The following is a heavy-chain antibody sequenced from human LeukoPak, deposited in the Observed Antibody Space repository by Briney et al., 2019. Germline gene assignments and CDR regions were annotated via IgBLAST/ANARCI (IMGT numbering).Heavy chain of an antibody. V-gene: IGHV1-18*01. CDR1: GYTFTSYG. CDR2: ISAYNGNP. Sequence: ASVKVSCKASGYTFTSYGISWVRQAPGQGREWMGWISAYNGNPNYAQKLHGRVTMTQDTSTSTAYMELRSLRSDDTAVYYCARMPMVRGVIPYFDYWGQGTLVTVSS. D-gene: IGHD3-10*01. J-gene: IGHJ4*02. CDR3: ARMPMVRGVIPYFDY.